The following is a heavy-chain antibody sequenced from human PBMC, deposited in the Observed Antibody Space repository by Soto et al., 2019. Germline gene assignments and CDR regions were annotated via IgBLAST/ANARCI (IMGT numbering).Heavy chain of an antibody. V-gene: IGHV1-18*01. CDR1: GYPFTSYG. J-gene: IGHJ5*02. CDR2: ISAYNGNT. D-gene: IGHD3-10*01. Sequence: APVKVSCQASGYPFTSYGISWVRQAPGQGLEWMGWISAYNGNTNYAQKLQGRVTMTTDTSTSTAYMELRSLRSDDTAVYYCARDRDYYGSGIIWFDPWGQGTLVTVSS. CDR3: ARDRDYYGSGIIWFDP.